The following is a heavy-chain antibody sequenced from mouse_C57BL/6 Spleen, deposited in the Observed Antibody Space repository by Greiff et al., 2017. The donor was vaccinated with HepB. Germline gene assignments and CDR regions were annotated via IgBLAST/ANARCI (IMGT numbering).Heavy chain of an antibody. D-gene: IGHD1-1*01. Sequence: QVQLQQPGAELVKPGASVKLSCKASGYTFTSCWMQWVKQRPGQGLEWIGEIDPSDSYTNYNQKFKGKATLTVDTSSSTAYMQLSSLTSEDSAVYYCARGDYGSSYGDYWGQGTTLTVSS. V-gene: IGHV1-50*01. CDR3: ARGDYGSSYGDY. CDR2: IDPSDSYT. J-gene: IGHJ2*01. CDR1: GYTFTSCW.